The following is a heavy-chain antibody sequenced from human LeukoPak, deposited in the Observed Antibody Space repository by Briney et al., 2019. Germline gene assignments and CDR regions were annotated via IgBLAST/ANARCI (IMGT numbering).Heavy chain of an antibody. J-gene: IGHJ4*02. CDR2: IYSSGSPI. CDR1: GFSFSSYE. CDR3: ARHYYDSSGPFFDY. D-gene: IGHD3-22*01. V-gene: IGHV3-48*03. Sequence: GGSLRLSCAASGFSFSSYEMNWVRQAPGKGLEWVSYIYSSGSPIRYADSVKGRFAIPRDNAKNSLYLQMNSLRAEDTAVYYCARHYYDSSGPFFDYWGQGTLVTVSS.